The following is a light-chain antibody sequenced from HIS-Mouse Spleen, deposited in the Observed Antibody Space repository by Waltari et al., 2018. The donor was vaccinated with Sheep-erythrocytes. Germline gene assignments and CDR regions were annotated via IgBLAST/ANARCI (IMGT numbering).Light chain of an antibody. CDR3: CSYAGIYNHV. J-gene: IGLJ1*01. CDR1: SRDVGGYTY. Sequence: QSALTQPRSVSGSPGQSVTISCTGTSRDVGGYTYVSWYQQHPAKAPKLMIYDVSKRPSGVPDRFSGSKSGNTASLTISGLQAEDEADYYCCSYAGIYNHVFATGTKVTVL. CDR2: DVS. V-gene: IGLV2-11*01.